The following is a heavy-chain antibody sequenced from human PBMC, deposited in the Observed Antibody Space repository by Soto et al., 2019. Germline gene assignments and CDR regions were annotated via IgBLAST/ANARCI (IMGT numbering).Heavy chain of an antibody. Sequence: QVQLVESGGGVVQPGRSLRLSCAASGFTFSRYAMHWVRQAPGKGLECVAAISYDGANKNYADSVKGRFTISRDNSNNTVYVQMSSLRPDDTAIYYCARDRFGQGEGYLENWGHGILVTVSS. V-gene: IGHV3-30-3*01. CDR2: ISYDGANK. D-gene: IGHD3-16*01. CDR3: ARDRFGQGEGYLEN. CDR1: GFTFSRYA. J-gene: IGHJ4*01.